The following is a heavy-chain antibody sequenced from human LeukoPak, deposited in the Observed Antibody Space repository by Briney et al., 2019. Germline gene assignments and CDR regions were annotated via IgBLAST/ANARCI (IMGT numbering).Heavy chain of an antibody. CDR1: RFTFSSYA. Sequence: GGSLRLSCAGPRFTFSSYAMHWVRQPPGKGLEWVALIWYYGSNKYYAASVKGRFSISRDNSKNTLSLQMSSLRVEDTALYYCARGKRGFIYGSDFWGQGTLVTVSS. CDR3: ARGKRGFIYGSDF. J-gene: IGHJ4*02. D-gene: IGHD5-18*01. CDR2: IWYYGSNK. V-gene: IGHV3-33*01.